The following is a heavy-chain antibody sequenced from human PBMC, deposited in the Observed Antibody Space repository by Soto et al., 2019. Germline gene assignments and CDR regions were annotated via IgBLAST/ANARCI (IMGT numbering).Heavy chain of an antibody. CDR2: LNPRGDIT. CDR1: GFSFSDYF. J-gene: IGHJ5*02. Sequence: QAPLVQSGADVKKPGASVMLSCKASGFSFSDYFMHWVRQAPGQGLEWMGILNPRGDITNYAQKFQGRVSITRDTSTSTVYMALSSLRYEDTAVYYCARDNSQDYGTPAASLWFHPWGQGTPVTVSS. V-gene: IGHV1-46*01. CDR3: ARDNSQDYGTPAASLWFHP. D-gene: IGHD4-17*01.